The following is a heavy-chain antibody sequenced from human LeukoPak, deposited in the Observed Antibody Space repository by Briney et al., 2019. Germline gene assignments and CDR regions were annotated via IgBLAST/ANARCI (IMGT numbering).Heavy chain of an antibody. J-gene: IGHJ4*02. D-gene: IGHD1-20*01. V-gene: IGHV4-59*12. CDR2: IYHSGST. Sequence: PSETLSLTCTVSGGTIRSYYWSWIRQPPGKGLEWIGYIYHSGSTNYNPSLKSRVTISADMSKNQFSLSLTSVTAADTAVYYCARGTNYNWDSWGQGILVTVSS. CDR3: ARGTNYNWDS. CDR1: GGTIRSYY.